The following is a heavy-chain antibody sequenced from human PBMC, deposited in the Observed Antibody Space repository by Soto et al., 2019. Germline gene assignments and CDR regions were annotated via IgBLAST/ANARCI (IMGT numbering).Heavy chain of an antibody. V-gene: IGHV3-33*01. CDR2: IWAEGHTT. Sequence: QVQLVESGGGVVQPGRSLRLSCAASGFSFSDHGIHWVRQAPGKGLEWVALIWAEGHTTNYADSVKGRFIISRDNSRNTAFLQMGSLSAEDTAVYYCTREGPLSGNGPLDQWGQGPMVTVSS. CDR3: TREGPLSGNGPLDQ. CDR1: GFSFSDHG. D-gene: IGHD3-10*01. J-gene: IGHJ4*02.